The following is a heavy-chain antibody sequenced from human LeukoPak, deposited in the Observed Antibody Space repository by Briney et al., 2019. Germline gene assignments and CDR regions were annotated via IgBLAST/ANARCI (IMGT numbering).Heavy chain of an antibody. Sequence: PGGSLRLSCAASGFTVSSSYMSWVRQAPGKGLEWVSVIYGGGSTYYADSVKGRFTISRDNSKNTVYLQMNSLRAEDTAVYYCARDWNGDYYFDYWGQGTLVTVSS. CDR3: ARDWNGDYYFDY. CDR1: GFTVSSSY. V-gene: IGHV3-53*01. CDR2: IYGGGST. J-gene: IGHJ4*02. D-gene: IGHD2-21*02.